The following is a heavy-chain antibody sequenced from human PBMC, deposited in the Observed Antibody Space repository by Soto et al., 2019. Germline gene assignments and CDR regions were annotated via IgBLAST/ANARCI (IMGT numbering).Heavy chain of an antibody. CDR2: IYYSGST. J-gene: IGHJ4*02. Sequence: SETLSLTCTVSGGSISSGGYYWSWIRQHPGKGLEWIGYIYYSGSTYYNPSLKSRVTISVDTSKNQFSLKLSSVTAADTAVYYCARCHYDSSGYYYPYWGQGTLVTVSS. CDR3: ARCHYDSSGYYYPY. V-gene: IGHV4-31*03. D-gene: IGHD3-22*01. CDR1: GGSISSGGYY.